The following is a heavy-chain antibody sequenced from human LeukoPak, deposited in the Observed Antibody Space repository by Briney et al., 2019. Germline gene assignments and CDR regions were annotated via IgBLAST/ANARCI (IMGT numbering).Heavy chain of an antibody. CDR2: IKQDGSEK. J-gene: IGHJ4*02. V-gene: IGHV3-7*01. Sequence: GGSLRLSCAASGFTFSSYWMSWVRQAPGKGLEWVANIKQDGSEKYYVDSVKGRFTISRDNAKNSVYLQMNSLRAEDTAVYFCARDKPSGSSLFDSWGQGTLVTVSS. D-gene: IGHD1-26*01. CDR1: GFTFSSYW. CDR3: ARDKPSGSSLFDS.